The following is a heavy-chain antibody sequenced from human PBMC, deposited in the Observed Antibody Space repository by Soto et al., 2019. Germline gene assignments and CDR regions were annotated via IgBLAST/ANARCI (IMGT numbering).Heavy chain of an antibody. CDR3: ARTYYYGSGSPYYYGMDV. CDR1: GYSFTSYW. J-gene: IGHJ6*02. Sequence: PGESLKISCKGSGYSFTSYWIGWVRQMPGKGLEWMGIIYPGDSDTRYSPSFQGQVTISADKSISTAYLQWSSLKASDTAMYYCARTYYYGSGSPYYYGMDVWGQGTTVTVSS. D-gene: IGHD3-10*01. CDR2: IYPGDSDT. V-gene: IGHV5-51*01.